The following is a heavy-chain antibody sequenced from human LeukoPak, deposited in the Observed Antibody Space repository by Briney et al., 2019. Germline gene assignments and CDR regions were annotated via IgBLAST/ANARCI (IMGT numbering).Heavy chain of an antibody. D-gene: IGHD2/OR15-2a*01. J-gene: IGHJ4*02. Sequence: GGSLRLSCAASGFSFMNAWMIWVRQAPGKGLEWVGRIKSNADGGTPDYAAPARGRFTISRDDSKNTLYLQMNSLKTEDTAVYYCTTFYHEYSPYWGRGTLVTVPS. CDR3: TTFYHEYSPY. V-gene: IGHV3-15*01. CDR2: IKSNADGGTP. CDR1: GFSFMNAW.